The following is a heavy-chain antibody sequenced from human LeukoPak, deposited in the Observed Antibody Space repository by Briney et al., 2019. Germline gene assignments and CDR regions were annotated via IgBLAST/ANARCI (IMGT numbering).Heavy chain of an antibody. V-gene: IGHV3-23*01. CDR3: AKYISDSGAYYAFDY. CDR1: GFTFSKYA. J-gene: IGHJ4*02. Sequence: GGSLRLSCAASGFTFSKYAMTWVRQAPGKGLEWVSAITARGTTTYYADSVKGRFTISRDDSKDTLSLQMDSLSAEDTALYYCAKYISDSGAYYAFDYWGQGTLVTVSS. D-gene: IGHD3-10*01. CDR2: ITARGTTT.